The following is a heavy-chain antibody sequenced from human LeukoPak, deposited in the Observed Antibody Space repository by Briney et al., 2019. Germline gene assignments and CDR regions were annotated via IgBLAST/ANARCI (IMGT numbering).Heavy chain of an antibody. D-gene: IGHD6-13*01. CDR2: ISGSGSST. Sequence: GGSLRLSCAASGFTFSYYAMTWVRQAPGKGLEWVSAISGSGSSTYYADSVKGRFTISRDNSKNTLYLQMNSLRAEDTAVYYCAKAHTYSSSWYGLGYWGQGTLVTVSS. J-gene: IGHJ4*02. V-gene: IGHV3-23*01. CDR3: AKAHTYSSSWYGLGY. CDR1: GFTFSYYA.